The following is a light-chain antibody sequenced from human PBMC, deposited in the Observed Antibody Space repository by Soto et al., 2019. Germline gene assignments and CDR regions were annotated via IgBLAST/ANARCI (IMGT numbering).Light chain of an antibody. Sequence: DIQMTQSPSSLSASVGDRVTITCRASQSVSSYLNWYQQKPGNAPKLLIFAASSLQSGVPSRFSGSGSGTDFTLTISSLQPEDFATYYCQQSYSGRTFGQGTKVDIK. CDR1: QSVSSY. J-gene: IGKJ1*01. V-gene: IGKV1-39*01. CDR2: AAS. CDR3: QQSYSGRT.